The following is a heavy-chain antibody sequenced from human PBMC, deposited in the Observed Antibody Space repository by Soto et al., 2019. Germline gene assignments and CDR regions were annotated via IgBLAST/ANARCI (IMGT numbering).Heavy chain of an antibody. D-gene: IGHD3-22*01. CDR2: IYYSGST. CDR3: ASNYYDSSGYFTIDY. V-gene: IGHV4-30-4*01. Sequence: PSETLSLTCTVSGGSISSGDYYWSWIRQPPGKGLEWIGYIYYSGSTYYNPSLKSRVTISVDTSKNQFSLKLSSVTAADTAVYCCASNYYDSSGYFTIDYWGQGTLVTVSS. CDR1: GGSISSGDYY. J-gene: IGHJ4*02.